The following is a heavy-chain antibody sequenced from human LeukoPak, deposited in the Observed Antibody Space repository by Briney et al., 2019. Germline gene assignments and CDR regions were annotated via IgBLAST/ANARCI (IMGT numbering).Heavy chain of an antibody. J-gene: IGHJ5*02. CDR2: ISTNKGNT. Sequence: ASVRVSCKAPGYIFTTYGISWVRQAPGQGLEWMGWISTNKGNTNYAQRLQGRVTMTADTSTSTAYMEPRSLRSDDTAIYYCVRDIQWRFDPWGQGTLVTVSP. CDR3: VRDIQWRFDP. V-gene: IGHV1-18*01. CDR1: GYIFTTYG. D-gene: IGHD2-8*01.